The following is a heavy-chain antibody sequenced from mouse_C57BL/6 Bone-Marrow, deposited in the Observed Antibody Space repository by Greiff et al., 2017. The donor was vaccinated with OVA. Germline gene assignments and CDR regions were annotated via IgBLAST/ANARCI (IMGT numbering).Heavy chain of an antibody. CDR2: ISDGGSYT. J-gene: IGHJ1*03. Sequence: EVMLVESGGGLVKPGGSLKLSCAASGFTFSSYAMSWVRQTPEKRLEWVATISDGGSYTYYPDNVKGRFTISRDNAKNNLYLQMSHLKSEDTAMDYCASVYYYGTVWYFDVWGTGTTVTVSS. D-gene: IGHD1-1*01. CDR3: ASVYYYGTVWYFDV. CDR1: GFTFSSYA. V-gene: IGHV5-4*03.